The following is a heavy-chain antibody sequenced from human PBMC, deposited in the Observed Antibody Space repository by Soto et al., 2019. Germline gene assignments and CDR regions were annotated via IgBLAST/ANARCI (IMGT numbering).Heavy chain of an antibody. CDR3: ASDYSSSSGYFYY. CDR1: GFTFSSYG. Sequence: QVQLVESGGGVVQPGRSLRLSCAASGFTFSSYGMHWVRQAPGKGLEWVAVIWYDGSNKYYADSVKGRFTISRDNSKNTLYLQMNSLRAEDTAVYYCASDYSSSSGYFYYWGQGNLVTVSS. J-gene: IGHJ4*02. V-gene: IGHV3-33*01. CDR2: IWYDGSNK. D-gene: IGHD6-6*01.